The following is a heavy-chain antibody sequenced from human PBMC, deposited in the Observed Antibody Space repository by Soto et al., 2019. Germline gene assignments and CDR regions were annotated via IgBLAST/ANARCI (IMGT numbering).Heavy chain of an antibody. V-gene: IGHV3-23*01. CDR2: ISGSGDKT. CDR3: AKDGVGAVYYYYYGMDV. D-gene: IGHD1-26*01. J-gene: IGHJ6*02. CDR1: GFTFSSYA. Sequence: GGSLRLSCAASGFTFSSYAMSWVRQAPGKGLEWVSGISGSGDKTIYADSVKGRFTISRDNSKNTLYLQMNSLRAEDTAVYYCAKDGVGAVYYYYYGMDVWGQGTTVTVSS.